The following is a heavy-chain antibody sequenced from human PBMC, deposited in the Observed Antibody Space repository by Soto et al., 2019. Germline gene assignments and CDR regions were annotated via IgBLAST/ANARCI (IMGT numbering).Heavy chain of an antibody. Sequence: EVQLVESGGGLVKPGGSLRLSCAASGFDFSSYSMNWVRQAPGKGLEWVSSINEDSSYIYYAHSLRGRFTLSRDHAKESLYLKMNRLSAEDTDVYYCVRDFGWYFRSGYMDFWGDGARVTVSS. CDR3: VRDFGWYFRSGYMDF. CDR1: GFDFSSYS. V-gene: IGHV3-21*02. CDR2: INEDSSYI. J-gene: IGHJ6*03. D-gene: IGHD3-3*01.